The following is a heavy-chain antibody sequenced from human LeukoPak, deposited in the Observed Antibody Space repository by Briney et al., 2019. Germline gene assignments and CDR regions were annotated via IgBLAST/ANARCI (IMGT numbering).Heavy chain of an antibody. CDR2: IRQDGSEK. CDR3: AGGAGWLIDY. J-gene: IGHJ4*02. V-gene: IGHV3-7*03. CDR1: GFSFGRHW. Sequence: GGSLRLSRAASGFSFGRHWMNWVRQAPGKGLEWVANIRQDGSEKNYVDSVEGRFTISRDNAKNSLFLQMDSLRAEDTAVYYCAGGAGWLIDYWGQGTLVTVSS. D-gene: IGHD3-16*01.